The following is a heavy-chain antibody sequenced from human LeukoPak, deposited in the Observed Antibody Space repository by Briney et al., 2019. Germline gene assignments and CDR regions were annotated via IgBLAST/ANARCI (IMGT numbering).Heavy chain of an antibody. D-gene: IGHD3-10*01. CDR1: GFSFSSFS. J-gene: IGHJ3*02. V-gene: IGHV3-21*01. CDR3: AKTKYGSGQAFDI. Sequence: GGSLRLSCAASGFSFSSFSMNWVRQAPGKGLEWVSYISGGSSFTYYVDSVKGRFTISRDNAKNSLYLQMNSLRAEDTAVYYCAKTKYGSGQAFDIWGQGTMVTVSS. CDR2: ISGGSSFT.